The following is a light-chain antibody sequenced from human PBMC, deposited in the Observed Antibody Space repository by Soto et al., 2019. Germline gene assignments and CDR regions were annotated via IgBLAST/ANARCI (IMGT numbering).Light chain of an antibody. CDR1: QTIDNN. CDR2: VAF. Sequence: DIQMTQSPSSLSASVGDRVTITCQASQTIDNNLNWYQQKPGKAPRLLIYVAFSLQSGVPSRFSGSGSGTDFTLTISSLQPDDFATYFCQQSFSIPYTFGQGTILEIK. V-gene: IGKV1-39*01. J-gene: IGKJ2*01. CDR3: QQSFSIPYT.